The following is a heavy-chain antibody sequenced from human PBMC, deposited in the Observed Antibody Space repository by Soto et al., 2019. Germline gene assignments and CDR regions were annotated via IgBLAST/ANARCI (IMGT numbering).Heavy chain of an antibody. CDR2: ISYDGNNK. D-gene: IGHD3-10*01. Sequence: QVQLVESGGGVVQPGTSLRLSCAASGFTFSRYAINWVRQAPGKGLEWVATISYDGNNKYYTDSVKGRFTISRDNSRNTVSLRVSRLRAEETAVYYCARAISDGGGGYWSDYWGQGTLVTVSS. CDR1: GFTFSRYA. V-gene: IGHV3-30-3*01. J-gene: IGHJ4*02. CDR3: ARAISDGGGGYWSDY.